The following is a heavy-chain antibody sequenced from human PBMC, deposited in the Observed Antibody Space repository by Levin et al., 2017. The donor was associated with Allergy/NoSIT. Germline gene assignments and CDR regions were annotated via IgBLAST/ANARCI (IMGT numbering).Heavy chain of an antibody. CDR2: ISNNGGRI. V-gene: IGHV3-23*01. Sequence: PGGSLRLSCATSGFTFSSYAMSWVRQAPGKGLEWVSSISNNGGRIDYADSVKGRFTISRDNAKNTLYLQMNSLRAEDTALYYCAKDLTVTTISYFDHWGQGTLVTVSS. CDR3: AKDLTVTTISYFDH. D-gene: IGHD4-17*01. J-gene: IGHJ4*02. CDR1: GFTFSSYA.